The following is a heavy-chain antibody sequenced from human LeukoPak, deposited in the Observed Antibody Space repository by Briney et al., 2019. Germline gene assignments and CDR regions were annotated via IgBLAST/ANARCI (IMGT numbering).Heavy chain of an antibody. J-gene: IGHJ4*02. CDR2: IRQDGNEI. D-gene: IGHD2-15*01. CDR3: ARESGGSRNFDY. Sequence: PGGSLRLSCAASGFTFDTYWMTWVRQAPGKGLEWVANIRQDGNEIYFVDSVKGRFTISRDNAKSSLYLQMNSLRAEDTAVYYCARESGGSRNFDYWGQGTLATVSS. CDR1: GFTFDTYW. V-gene: IGHV3-7*01.